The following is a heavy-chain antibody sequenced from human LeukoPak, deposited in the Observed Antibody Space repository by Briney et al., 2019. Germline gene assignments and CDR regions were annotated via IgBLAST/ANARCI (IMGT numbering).Heavy chain of an antibody. J-gene: IGHJ4*02. D-gene: IGHD5-24*01. CDR1: GFTFSSYA. V-gene: IGHV3-23*01. CDR2: ISGSGGGT. CDR3: ARDPAVDGYNNY. Sequence: GGSLRLSCAASGFTFSSYAMSWVRQAPGKGLEWVSGISGSGGGTYYADSVKGRFTISRDNSKNTVYLQMNRLRAEDTAVYYCARDPAVDGYNNYWGQGTLVTVSS.